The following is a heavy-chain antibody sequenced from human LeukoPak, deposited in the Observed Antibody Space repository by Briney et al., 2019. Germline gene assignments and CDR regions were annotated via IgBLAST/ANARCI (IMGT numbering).Heavy chain of an antibody. V-gene: IGHV3-23*01. CDR3: AKDTGVATIIYWYFDL. CDR2: ISGSGSST. J-gene: IGHJ2*01. Sequence: GGSLRLSCAASGFTFSSYAMSWVRQAPGKGLEWVSAISGSGSSTYYADSVKGRFTISRDNSKNTLYLQMNSLRAEDTAVYYCAKDTGVATIIYWYFDLWGRGTLVTVSS. CDR1: GFTFSSYA. D-gene: IGHD5-12*01.